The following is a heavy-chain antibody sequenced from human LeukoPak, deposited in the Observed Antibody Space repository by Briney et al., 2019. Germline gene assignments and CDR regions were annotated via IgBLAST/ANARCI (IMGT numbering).Heavy chain of an antibody. CDR2: ISYDGSNK. J-gene: IGHJ4*02. CDR3: ARDQVSSRYYFDY. V-gene: IGHV3-30-3*01. CDR1: GFTFSSYA. Sequence: SGRSLRLSSAASGFTFSSYAMHWVRQAPGKGLEWVAVISYDGSNKYYADSVKGRFTISRDNSKNTLYLQMNSLRAEDTAVYYCARDQVSSRYYFDYWGQGTLVTVSS. D-gene: IGHD1-26*01.